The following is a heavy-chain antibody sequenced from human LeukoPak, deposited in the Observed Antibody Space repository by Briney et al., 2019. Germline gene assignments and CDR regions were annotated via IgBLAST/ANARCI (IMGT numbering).Heavy chain of an antibody. D-gene: IGHD3-3*02. V-gene: IGHV3-23*01. CDR1: GFTLSNYP. CDR3: AKAGVISGWDY. CDR2: IGEEKSGSWT. J-gene: IGHJ4*02. Sequence: GGSLRLSCAASGFTLSNYPMGWVRQAPVKGLEWLSAIGEEKSGSWTKSADSVKGRFTISRDNSENTLYLQMDSLTVEDTAVYYCAKAGVISGWDYWGQGVLVTVSS.